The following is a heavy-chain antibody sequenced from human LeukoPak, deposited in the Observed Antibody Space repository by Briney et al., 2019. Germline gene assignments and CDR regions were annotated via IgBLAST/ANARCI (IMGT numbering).Heavy chain of an antibody. V-gene: IGHV5-51*01. Sequence: GESLKISCKGSGYSFTSYWIGWVRQLPGKGLEWMGIIYPGDSDTRYSPSFQGQVTISADKSISTAYLQWSSLKASDTAMYYCARPVSRLSDAFDIWGQGTMVTVSS. CDR1: GYSFTSYW. CDR3: ARPVSRLSDAFDI. J-gene: IGHJ3*02. CDR2: IYPGDSDT.